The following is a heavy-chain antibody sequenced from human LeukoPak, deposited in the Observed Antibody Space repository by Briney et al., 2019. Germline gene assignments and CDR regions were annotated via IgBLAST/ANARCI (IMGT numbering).Heavy chain of an antibody. CDR3: ARQDSSGWFYFDY. J-gene: IGHJ4*02. Sequence: GESLKISCMGSGYRFTSYWLGWVRQMPGKGLEWIANIYPGDSDTSSSPSFQGQVTIAADKSISTAYLQWSSLKASDTAMYYCARQDSSGWFYFDYWGQGTLVTVSS. V-gene: IGHV5-51*01. CDR1: GYRFTSYW. D-gene: IGHD6-19*01. CDR2: IYPGDSDT.